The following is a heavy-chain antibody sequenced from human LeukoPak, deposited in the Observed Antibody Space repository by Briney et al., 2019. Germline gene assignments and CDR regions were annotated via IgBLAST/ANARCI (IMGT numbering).Heavy chain of an antibody. J-gene: IGHJ5*02. CDR3: TRDPGRNWFDP. Sequence: PGGSLGLSCAASGFSFSGYWMHWVRQAPGKGLVWVSRIIGDGSFTNYADSVKGRFTISRDNAKDTLYLQLNSLRAEDTGVYYCTRDPGRNWFDPWGQGTLVTVSS. CDR2: IIGDGSFT. CDR1: GFSFSGYW. V-gene: IGHV3-74*01. D-gene: IGHD1-26*01.